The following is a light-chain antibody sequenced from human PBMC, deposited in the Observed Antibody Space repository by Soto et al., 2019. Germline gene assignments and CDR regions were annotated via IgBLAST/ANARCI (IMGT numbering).Light chain of an antibody. CDR3: RKYNSAPYA. CDR1: QGISNY. V-gene: IGKV1-27*01. Sequence: DIQMTQSPSSLSASVGDRVTITCRASQGISNYLAWYQQRPGQVPKLLIYGAFTLQSGVPSRFSGSGSGTDFTLIISSLQPEDVATYYCRKYNSAPYAFGQGTKLEIK. CDR2: GAF. J-gene: IGKJ2*01.